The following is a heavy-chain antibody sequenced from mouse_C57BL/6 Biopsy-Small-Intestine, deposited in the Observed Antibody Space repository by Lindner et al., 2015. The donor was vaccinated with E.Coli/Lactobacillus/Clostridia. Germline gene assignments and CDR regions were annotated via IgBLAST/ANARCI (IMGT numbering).Heavy chain of an antibody. Sequence: VQLQESGAELARPGASVKLSCKASGYTFTSYGISWVKQRTGQGLEWIGEIYPRSGNTYYNEKFKGKATLTADKSSSTAYMELRSLTSEDSAVYFCAREDYGSSYNYFDYWGQGTTLTVSS. CDR1: GYTFTSYG. D-gene: IGHD1-1*01. CDR3: AREDYGSSYNYFDY. J-gene: IGHJ2*01. V-gene: IGHV1-81*01. CDR2: IYPRSGNT.